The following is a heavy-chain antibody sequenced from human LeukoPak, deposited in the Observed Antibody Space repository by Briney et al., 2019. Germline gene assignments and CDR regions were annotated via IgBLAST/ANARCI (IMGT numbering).Heavy chain of an antibody. CDR3: ARALYYYDSPVTV. Sequence: KPSETLSLTCTVSGGSISSYYWSWIRQPPGKGLEWIGYIYYSGSTNYNPSLKSRVTISVDTSKNQFSLKLSSVTAADTAVYYCARALYYYDSPVTVWGQGTLVTVSS. CDR1: GGSISSYY. D-gene: IGHD3-22*01. V-gene: IGHV4-59*01. CDR2: IYYSGST. J-gene: IGHJ4*02.